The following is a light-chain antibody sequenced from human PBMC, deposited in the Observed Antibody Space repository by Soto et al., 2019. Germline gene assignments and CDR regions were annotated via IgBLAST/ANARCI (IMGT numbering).Light chain of an antibody. Sequence: EIVLTQSPGILSLSPGERATLSCRASQSVSSSYLAWYQQKPGQPPRLLIYGASSRATGIPDRFSGSGSGTDFTLTISRLEPEDFAVYYCQQYGSSPPITFGQGTRLEIK. CDR3: QQYGSSPPIT. CDR2: GAS. J-gene: IGKJ5*01. V-gene: IGKV3-20*01. CDR1: QSVSSSY.